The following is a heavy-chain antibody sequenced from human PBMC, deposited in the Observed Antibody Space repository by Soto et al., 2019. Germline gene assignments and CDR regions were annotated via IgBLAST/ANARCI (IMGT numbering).Heavy chain of an antibody. D-gene: IGHD3-9*01. CDR2: ISGSGSST. V-gene: IGHV3-23*01. CDR3: AKTESFNGYYNAFDC. Sequence: GGSLRLSCAASGFSFSGYAVTWVRQAPGKGLEWVSAISGSGSSTYYADSVKGRFTTSRDNSKNTLYLQMNSLRAGDTAVYYCAKTESFNGYYNAFDCWGQGTRVTVSS. CDR1: GFSFSGYA. J-gene: IGHJ4*02.